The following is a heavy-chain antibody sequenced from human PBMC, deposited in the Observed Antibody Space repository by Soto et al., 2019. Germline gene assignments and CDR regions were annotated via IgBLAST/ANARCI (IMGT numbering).Heavy chain of an antibody. V-gene: IGHV4-39*01. D-gene: IGHD3-9*01. CDR1: GGSISSSSYY. CDR3: ARRGLRYFDWDI. Sequence: SETLSLTCTVSGGSISSSSYYWGWIRQPPGKGLEWIGSIYYSGSTYYNPYLKSRVTISIDTSKNQFSLKLSSVTAADTAVYYCARRGLRYFDWDIWGQGTMVTVSS. CDR2: IYYSGST. J-gene: IGHJ3*02.